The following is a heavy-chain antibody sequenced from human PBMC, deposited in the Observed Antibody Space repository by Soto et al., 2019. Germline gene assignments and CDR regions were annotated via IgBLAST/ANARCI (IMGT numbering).Heavy chain of an antibody. D-gene: IGHD5-18*01. CDR3: AKDQGGIQLDWFDP. J-gene: IGHJ5*02. CDR1: GFSFSSYA. CDR2: ISGSGGST. V-gene: IGHV3-23*01. Sequence: GGSLRLSCAASGFSFSSYAMSWVRQAPGKGLEWVSAISGSGGSTYYADSEKGRFTISRDNSKNTLYPQMNSLRAEDTAVYYCAKDQGGIQLDWFDPWGQGTLVTVSS.